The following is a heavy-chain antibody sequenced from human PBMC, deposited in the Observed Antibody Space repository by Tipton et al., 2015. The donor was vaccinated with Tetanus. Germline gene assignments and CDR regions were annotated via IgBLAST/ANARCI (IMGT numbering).Heavy chain of an antibody. CDR2: IRGTGGTT. CDR3: ARGMAEASNCGGDCYSDY. J-gene: IGHJ4*02. Sequence: GSLRLSCAASGFTFSNYAMSWVRQAPGKGLDWVSAIRGTGGTTFYVDSVKGRFTISRDNAKNSLYLQMISLRAEDTAVYSCARGMAEASNCGGDCYSDYWGQGTLVTVSS. V-gene: IGHV3-23*01. CDR1: GFTFSNYA. D-gene: IGHD2-21*02.